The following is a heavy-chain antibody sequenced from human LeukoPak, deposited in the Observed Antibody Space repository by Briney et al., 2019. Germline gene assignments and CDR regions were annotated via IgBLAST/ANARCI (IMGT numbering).Heavy chain of an antibody. CDR2: IRYDGSNK. J-gene: IGHJ4*02. CDR1: GFTFSSYS. D-gene: IGHD1-26*01. CDR3: AKEGVGATTWLDY. Sequence: GGSLRLSCAASGFTFSSYSMHWVRQAPGKGLEWVAFIRYDGSNKYYADSVKGRFTISRDNSKNTLYLQMNSLRAEDTAVYYCAKEGVGATTWLDYWGQGTLVTVSS. V-gene: IGHV3-30*02.